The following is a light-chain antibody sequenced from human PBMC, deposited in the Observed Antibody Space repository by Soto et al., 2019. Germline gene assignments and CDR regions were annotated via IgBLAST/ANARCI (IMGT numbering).Light chain of an antibody. J-gene: IGKJ2*01. CDR1: QSISSY. Sequence: DIQMTQSPSSLSASVGDRVTITCRASQSISSYLNWYQQKPGKAPKLLIYAASSLQSGVPSRFSGSGSGTYFTLTIRSLQPEDFATYYCQQSYSTPTFGQGTKLEIK. CDR2: AAS. V-gene: IGKV1-39*01. CDR3: QQSYSTPT.